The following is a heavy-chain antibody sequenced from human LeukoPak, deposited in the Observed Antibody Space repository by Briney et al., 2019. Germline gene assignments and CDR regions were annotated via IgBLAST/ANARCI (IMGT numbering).Heavy chain of an antibody. CDR3: ARDLSPLVTIYMDV. V-gene: IGHV3-23*01. D-gene: IGHD1-26*01. Sequence: TGGSLRLSCAASGFTFSSYAMSWVRQAPGKGLEWVSAISGSGGSTYYADSVKGRFTISRDNSKNTLYLQMNSLRAEDTAVYYCARDLSPLVTIYMDVWGKGTTVTVSS. CDR2: ISGSGGST. J-gene: IGHJ6*03. CDR1: GFTFSSYA.